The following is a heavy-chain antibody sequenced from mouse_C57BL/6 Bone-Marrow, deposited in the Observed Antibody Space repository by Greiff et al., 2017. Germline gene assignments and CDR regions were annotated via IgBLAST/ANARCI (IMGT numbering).Heavy chain of an antibody. CDR3: ARATMVTQFAY. CDR1: GYTFTSYG. V-gene: IGHV1-81*01. CDR2: IYPRSGNT. J-gene: IGHJ3*01. Sequence: VQRVESGAELARPGASVKLSCKASGYTFTSYGISWVKQRTGQGLEWIGEIYPRSGNTYYNETFKGKATLTADKSSSTAYMELRSLTSEDSAVYFCARATMVTQFAYWGQGTLVTVSA. D-gene: IGHD2-2*01.